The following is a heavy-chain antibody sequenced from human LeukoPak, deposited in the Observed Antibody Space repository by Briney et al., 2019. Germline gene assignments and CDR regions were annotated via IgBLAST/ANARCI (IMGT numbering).Heavy chain of an antibody. CDR3: ATDIISWFGEFDYSLDV. D-gene: IGHD3-10*01. Sequence: GGSLRLSCAASGFTFSNYGMHWVRQAPGKGLEWVALISYDGSNKYYADSVKGRFTISRDNSKNTLYLQMNSLRAEDTAVYYCATDIISWFGEFDYSLDVWGKGTTVTVSP. CDR1: GFTFSNYG. V-gene: IGHV3-30*03. J-gene: IGHJ6*04. CDR2: ISYDGSNK.